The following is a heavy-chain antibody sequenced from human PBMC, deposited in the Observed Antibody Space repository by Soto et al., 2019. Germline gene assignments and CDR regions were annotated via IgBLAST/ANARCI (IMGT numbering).Heavy chain of an antibody. V-gene: IGHV1-69*01. Sequence: QVQLVQSGAEVKKPGSSVKVSCKASGGTFSSYAISWVRQAPGQGLEWMGGIIPIFGTANYAQPFQGRVTITADESTSTAYMELSSMRSEDTAVYYCAADRTTVGWFGPWGQGTLVTVSS. CDR1: GGTFSSYA. D-gene: IGHD2-2*01. CDR3: AADRTTVGWFGP. CDR2: IIPIFGTA. J-gene: IGHJ5*02.